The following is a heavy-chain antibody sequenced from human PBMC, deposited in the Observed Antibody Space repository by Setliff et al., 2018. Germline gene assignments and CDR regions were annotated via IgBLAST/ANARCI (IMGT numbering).Heavy chain of an antibody. CDR2: INNGGVGA. CDR3: AKDFRDLGYSDY. CDR1: GFTFSSSS. V-gene: IGHV3-23*01. J-gene: IGHJ4*02. Sequence: GGSLRLSCAASGFTFSSSSMTWVRQAPGKGLEWVASINNGGVGADYTDSVKGWFTISRDNSKNTLYLQMNSLRAEDTAVYYCAKDFRDLGYSDYWGQGTLVTVSS.